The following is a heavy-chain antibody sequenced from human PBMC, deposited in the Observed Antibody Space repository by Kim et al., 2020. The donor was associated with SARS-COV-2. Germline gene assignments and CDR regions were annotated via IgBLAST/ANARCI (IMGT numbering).Heavy chain of an antibody. CDR2: ISAYNGNT. J-gene: IGHJ3*02. Sequence: ASVKVSCKASGYTFTSYGISWVRQAPGQGLEWMGWISAYNGNTNYAQKLQGRVTMTTDTSTSTAYMELRSLRSDDTAVYYCARARHSLEITIFSFKGGNDAFDIWGQGTMVTVSS. CDR3: ARARHSLEITIFSFKGGNDAFDI. D-gene: IGHD3-3*01. V-gene: IGHV1-18*01. CDR1: GYTFTSYG.